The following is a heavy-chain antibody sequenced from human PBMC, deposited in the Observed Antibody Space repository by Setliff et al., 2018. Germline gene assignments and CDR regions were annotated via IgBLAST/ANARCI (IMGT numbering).Heavy chain of an antibody. CDR3: ARDTGWYYFDY. Sequence: PSETLSLTCSASGGSISIYFWNWIRQPAGKGLEWIGRISTSGSTTYNPSLKSRVTMSVDTSKNHFSLKLSSVTAADTAVYYCARDTGWYYFDYWGQGTLVTVSS. D-gene: IGHD6-19*01. J-gene: IGHJ4*02. CDR1: GGSISIYF. V-gene: IGHV4-4*07. CDR2: ISTSGST.